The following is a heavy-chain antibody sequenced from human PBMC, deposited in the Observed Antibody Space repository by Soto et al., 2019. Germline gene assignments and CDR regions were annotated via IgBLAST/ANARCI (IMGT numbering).Heavy chain of an antibody. CDR1: GYTFTSYG. CDR3: ARLMMHYYDSSGYYHFDY. CDR2: ISAYNGNT. D-gene: IGHD3-22*01. J-gene: IGHJ4*02. V-gene: IGHV1-18*01. Sequence: ASVKVSCKASGYTFTSYGISWVRQAPGQGLEWMGWISAYNGNTNYAQKLQGRVTMTTDTSTSTAYMELRSLRSDDTAVYYCARLMMHYYDSSGYYHFDYWGQGTLVTVS.